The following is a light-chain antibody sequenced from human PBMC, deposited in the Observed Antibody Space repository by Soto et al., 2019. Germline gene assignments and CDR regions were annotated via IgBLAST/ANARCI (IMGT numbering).Light chain of an antibody. CDR2: GAS. Sequence: EIVLTQSPGTLSLSPGERATLSCRASQRVGRNYLAWYQQKPSQAPRLLIYGASSGATGIPDRFSGSGSGTDFTLTISRLEPEDFAVYYCQQYDNSPLTFGQGTKVEIK. V-gene: IGKV3-20*01. CDR3: QQYDNSPLT. CDR1: QRVGRNY. J-gene: IGKJ1*01.